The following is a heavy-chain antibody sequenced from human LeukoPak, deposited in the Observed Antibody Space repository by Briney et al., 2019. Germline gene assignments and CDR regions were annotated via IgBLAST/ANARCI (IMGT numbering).Heavy chain of an antibody. V-gene: IGHV1-24*01. CDR2: FDPEDGET. J-gene: IGHJ6*03. Sequence: ASVKVSCKVSGYTLTELSMHWVRQAPGEGLEWMGGFDPEDGETIYAQKFQGRVTMTEDTSTDTAYMELSSLRSEDTAVYYCATVGHYDSSGYYYYMDVWGKGTTVTVSS. CDR1: GYTLTELS. CDR3: ATVGHYDSSGYYYYMDV. D-gene: IGHD3-22*01.